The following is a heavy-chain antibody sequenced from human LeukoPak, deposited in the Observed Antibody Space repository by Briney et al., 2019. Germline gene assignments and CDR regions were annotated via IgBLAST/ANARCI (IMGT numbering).Heavy chain of an antibody. J-gene: IGHJ5*02. CDR1: GYTFTSYG. D-gene: IGHD6-13*01. Sequence: EASAKVSCKASGYTFTSYGISWVRQAPGQGLEWMGWISAYNGNTNYAQKLQGRVTMTTDTSTSTAYMELRSLRSEDTAVYYCARGPYTPSPGIAAAYWFDPWGQGTLVTVSS. CDR3: ARGPYTPSPGIAAAYWFDP. CDR2: ISAYNGNT. V-gene: IGHV1-18*01.